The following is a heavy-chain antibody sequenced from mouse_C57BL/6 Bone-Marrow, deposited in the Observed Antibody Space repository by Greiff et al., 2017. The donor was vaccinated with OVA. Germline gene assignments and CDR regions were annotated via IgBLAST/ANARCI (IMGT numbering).Heavy chain of an antibody. CDR2: IVPSDSYT. V-gene: IGHV1-59*01. Sequence: QVQLQQPGAELVRPGTSVKLSCKASGYTFTSYWMPWVKQSPGQGLEWIGFIVPSDSYTNYNQKFMGKATLSVDTSTSTAYMQLSSLTSEDSAVFYCARWYGYFGVWGTGTTVTVSS. J-gene: IGHJ1*03. CDR1: GYTFTSYW. CDR3: ARWYGYFGV.